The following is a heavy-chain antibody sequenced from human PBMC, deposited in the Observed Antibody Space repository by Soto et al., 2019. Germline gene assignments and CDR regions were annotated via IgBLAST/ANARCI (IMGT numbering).Heavy chain of an antibody. J-gene: IGHJ6*02. V-gene: IGHV3-30-3*01. CDR2: ISYDGSNK. CDR3: VAGDPYYAMGV. Sequence: QVQLVESGGGVVQPGRSLRLSCAASGITLSNYFMYWVRQAPGKGLEWVAAISYDGSNKHYADSVKGRFTISRDNSKDTLVLQTNSLRAEETAVYYCVAGDPYYAMGVWGPGTTVTVSS. CDR1: GITLSNYF.